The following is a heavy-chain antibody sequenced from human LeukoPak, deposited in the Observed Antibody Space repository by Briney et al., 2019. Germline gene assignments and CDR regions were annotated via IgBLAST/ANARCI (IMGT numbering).Heavy chain of an antibody. CDR1: GFTSSSYS. CDR2: ISSSSSYI. J-gene: IGHJ2*01. CDR3: ARNLREDIVVVPEFDL. V-gene: IGHV3-21*01. Sequence: GGSLRLSCAASGFTSSSYSMNWVRQAPGKGLEWVSSISSSSSYIYYADSVKGRFTISRDNAKNSLYLQMNSLRAEDTAVYYCARNLREDIVVVPEFDLWGRGTLVTVSS. D-gene: IGHD2-2*01.